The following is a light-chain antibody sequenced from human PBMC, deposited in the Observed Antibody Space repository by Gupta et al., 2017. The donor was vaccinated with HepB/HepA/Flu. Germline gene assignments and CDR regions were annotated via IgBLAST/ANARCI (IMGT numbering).Light chain of an antibody. CDR1: QSVSSN. CDR2: GAS. Sequence: EIVMTQSPATLSVSPVYSATLSGRASQSVSSNLAWYQQKPGQAPRLLIYGASTRATGIPARFSGSGSGTEFTLTISSLQSEDFAVYYCQQYYNWPRFFGHGTKVDIK. V-gene: IGKV3-15*01. J-gene: IGKJ3*01. CDR3: QQYYNWPRF.